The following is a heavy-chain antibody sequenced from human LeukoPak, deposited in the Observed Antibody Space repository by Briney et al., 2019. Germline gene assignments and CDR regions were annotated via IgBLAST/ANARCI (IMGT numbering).Heavy chain of an antibody. CDR2: IYHSGST. CDR3: ARAFYDYVWGSYRHNWFDP. Sequence: SETLSLTCTVSGGSISSYYWSWIRQPPGKWLEWIGSIYHSGSTYYSPSLKSRVTISVDTSKNQFSLKLSSVTAADTAVYYCARAFYDYVWGSYRHNWFDPWGQGTLVTVSS. D-gene: IGHD3-16*02. V-gene: IGHV4-38-2*02. CDR1: GGSISSYY. J-gene: IGHJ5*02.